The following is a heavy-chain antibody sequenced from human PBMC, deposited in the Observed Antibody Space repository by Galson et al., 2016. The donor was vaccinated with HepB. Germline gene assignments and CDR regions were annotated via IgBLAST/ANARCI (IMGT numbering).Heavy chain of an antibody. J-gene: IGHJ4*02. D-gene: IGHD1-26*01. V-gene: IGHV3-21*01. CDR3: ARGDIVGAIFGY. Sequence: SLRLSCAASGFTFSSYSMNWVRQAPGKGLEWVSSISRSSSYIYYADSVKGRFTISRDNAKNSLYLQMNSLRAEDTAVYYCARGDIVGAIFGYWGQGTLVTVSS. CDR1: GFTFSSYS. CDR2: ISRSSSYI.